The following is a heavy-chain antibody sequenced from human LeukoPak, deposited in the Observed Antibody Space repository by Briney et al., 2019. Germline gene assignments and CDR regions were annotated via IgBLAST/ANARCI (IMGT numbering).Heavy chain of an antibody. CDR2: IYYSGST. D-gene: IGHD2-2*01. V-gene: IGHV4-39*01. CDR1: GGSISSSSYY. J-gene: IGHJ4*02. CDR3: APYCSSTSCYGEGDY. Sequence: SETLSLTCTVSGGSISSSSYYWGWIRQPPGKGLEWIGSIYYSGSTYYNPSLKSRVTISVDTSKNQFSLNLSSVTAADTAVYYCAPYCSSTSCYGEGDYWGQGTLVTVSS.